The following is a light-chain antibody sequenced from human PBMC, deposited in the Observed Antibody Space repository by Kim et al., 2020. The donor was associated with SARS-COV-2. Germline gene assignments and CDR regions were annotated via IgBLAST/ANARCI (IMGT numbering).Light chain of an antibody. Sequence: PGERATLSCRASQSVRSTYLAWYQQKPGQAPRLLIYGASNRATGIPDRFSGSGSGTDFTVTISRVEPEDFAVYYCHQYDQSPYTFGQGTKLEI. CDR2: GAS. CDR1: QSVRSTY. J-gene: IGKJ2*01. V-gene: IGKV3-20*01. CDR3: HQYDQSPYT.